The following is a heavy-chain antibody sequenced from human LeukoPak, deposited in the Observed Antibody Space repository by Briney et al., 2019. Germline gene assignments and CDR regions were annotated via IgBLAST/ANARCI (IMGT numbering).Heavy chain of an antibody. CDR1: GFTFGTYG. D-gene: IGHD7-27*01. CDR3: ARELVSLGTGYFDL. J-gene: IGHJ2*01. CDR2: ITGSSTWT. V-gene: IGHV3-23*01. Sequence: GGSLRLSCEASGFTFGTYGMTWVRQAPGKGLGWVSGITGSSTWTYYADSVRGRFTISRDNSKNTLHLQMNNLTADDTAIYYCARELVSLGTGYFDLWGRGTLVTVSS.